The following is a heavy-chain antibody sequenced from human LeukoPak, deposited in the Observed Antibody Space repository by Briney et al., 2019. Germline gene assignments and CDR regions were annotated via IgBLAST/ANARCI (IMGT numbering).Heavy chain of an antibody. J-gene: IGHJ4*02. Sequence: GGSLRLSCAASGFTFSSYAMSWVRQAPGKGLQWVSTIIDSGETTYYADSVKGRFTISRDNSKNTLYLQMNSLRAEATAVYYCARWFYFDYWGQGTLVTVSS. V-gene: IGHV3-23*01. D-gene: IGHD2-15*01. CDR1: GFTFSSYA. CDR2: IIDSGETT. CDR3: ARWFYFDY.